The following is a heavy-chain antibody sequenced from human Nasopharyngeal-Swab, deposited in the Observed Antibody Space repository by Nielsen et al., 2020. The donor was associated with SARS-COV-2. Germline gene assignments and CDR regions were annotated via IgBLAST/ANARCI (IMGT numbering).Heavy chain of an antibody. CDR3: ASALTRSGSYLGYYYYAMDV. V-gene: IGHV5-10-1*01. D-gene: IGHD3-10*01. Sequence: KVSCKGSGYSFTSYWINWVRQMPGKGLEWMGRIDPSDSYTNYSPSFQGHVTISADKSISTAYLQWSSLKASDTAMYYCASALTRSGSYLGYYYYAMDVWGQGTTVTVSS. CDR1: GYSFTSYW. J-gene: IGHJ6*02. CDR2: IDPSDSYT.